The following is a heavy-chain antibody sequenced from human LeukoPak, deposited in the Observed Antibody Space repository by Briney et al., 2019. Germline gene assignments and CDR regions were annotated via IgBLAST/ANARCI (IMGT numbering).Heavy chain of an antibody. Sequence: PGGSLRLSCAGSGFTFSDFWMTWVRQTPGKGLEWVANIKEDGTEKNLVDSVKGRFTISRDNSKNTLYLQMNSLRAEDTAVYYCAKDPGQWLVLGGFGRHFDYWGQGTLVTVSS. V-gene: IGHV3-7*01. CDR3: AKDPGQWLVLGGFGRHFDY. J-gene: IGHJ4*02. CDR2: IKEDGTEK. D-gene: IGHD6-19*01. CDR1: GFTFSDFW.